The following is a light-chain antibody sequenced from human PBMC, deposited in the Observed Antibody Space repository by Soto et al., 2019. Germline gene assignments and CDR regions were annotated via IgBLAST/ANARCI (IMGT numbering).Light chain of an antibody. V-gene: IGLV2-11*01. CDR2: DVN. CDR3: CSYAGSDSPYV. J-gene: IGLJ1*01. CDR1: INDVGGYNY. Sequence: QYPLTQPRSRSGSPGQSVTISCTGTINDVGGYNYVSWYQQHPGKAPKLIIFDVNQLPSGVPDRFSGSKSGNTASLSISGLQPEDEADYFCCSYAGSDSPYVFGIGTKVNVL.